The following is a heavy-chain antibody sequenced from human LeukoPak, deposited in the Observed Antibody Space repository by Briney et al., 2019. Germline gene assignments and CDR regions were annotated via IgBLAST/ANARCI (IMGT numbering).Heavy chain of an antibody. CDR3: ASTEYSSSEFDY. V-gene: IGHV3-74*01. D-gene: IGHD6-6*01. CDR2: VNSDESST. J-gene: IGHJ4*02. Sequence: PGGSLRLSCAASGFTFSSYWMHWVRQAPGKGLVWVSRVNSDESSTSYADSVKGRFTISRDNAKNTLYLQMNSLRAEDTAVYYCASTEYSSSEFDYWGQGTLVTVSS. CDR1: GFTFSSYW.